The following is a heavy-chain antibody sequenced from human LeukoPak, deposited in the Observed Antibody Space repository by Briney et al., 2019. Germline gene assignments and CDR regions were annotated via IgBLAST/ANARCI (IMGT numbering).Heavy chain of an antibody. V-gene: IGHV1-2*02. D-gene: IGHD2-2*01. CDR1: GYTFTGYY. J-gene: IGHJ6*03. CDR2: INPNSGGT. CDR3: ARDPGYCSSTSCYWGYYYYYYMDV. Sequence: GASVKVSCKASGYTFTGYYMHWVRQAPGQGLEWIGWINPNSGGTNYAQKFQGRVTMTRDTSISTAYMELSRLRSDDTAVYYCARDPGYCSSTSCYWGYYYYYYMDVWGKGTTVTVSS.